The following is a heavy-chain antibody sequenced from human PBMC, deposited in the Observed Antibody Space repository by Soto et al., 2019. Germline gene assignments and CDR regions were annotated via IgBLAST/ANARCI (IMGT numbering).Heavy chain of an antibody. D-gene: IGHD6-13*01. CDR2: ISSSSSYI. Sequence: PGGSLRLSCAASGFTFSSYSMNWVRQAPGKGLEWVSSISSSSSYIYYADSVKGRFTISRDNAKNSLYLQMNSLRAEDTAAYYCAREPPRSCWGYYYYYGMDVWGQGTTVTVSS. J-gene: IGHJ6*02. CDR1: GFTFSSYS. CDR3: AREPPRSCWGYYYYYGMDV. V-gene: IGHV3-21*01.